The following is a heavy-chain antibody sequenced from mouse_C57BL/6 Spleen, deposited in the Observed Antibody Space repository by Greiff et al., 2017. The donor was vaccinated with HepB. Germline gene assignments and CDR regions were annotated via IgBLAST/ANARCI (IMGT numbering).Heavy chain of an antibody. CDR1: GFTFSSYA. CDR3: ARDYYGRSYDY. V-gene: IGHV5-4*01. CDR2: ISDGGSYT. J-gene: IGHJ2*01. Sequence: EVQLVESGGGLVKPGGSLKLSCAASGFTFSSYAMSWVRQTPEKRLEWVATISDGGSYTYYPDNVKGRFTISRDNAKNNLYLQMSHLKSEDTAMYYCARDYYGRSYDYWGQGTTLTVSS. D-gene: IGHD1-1*01.